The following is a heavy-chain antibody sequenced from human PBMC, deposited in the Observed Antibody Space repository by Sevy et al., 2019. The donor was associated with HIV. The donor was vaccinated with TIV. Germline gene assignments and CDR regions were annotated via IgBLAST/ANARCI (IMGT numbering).Heavy chain of an antibody. Sequence: GGSLRLSCAASGFTFSSYWMHWVRQAPGKGLVWVSRINSDGSRTSYADSVKGRFTISRDNAKNTLYLQMNSLRAEDTAVYYCARGYCSSTSCYGSKYYFDYWGQGTLVTVSS. D-gene: IGHD2-2*01. CDR2: INSDGSRT. CDR1: GFTFSSYW. V-gene: IGHV3-74*01. J-gene: IGHJ4*02. CDR3: ARGYCSSTSCYGSKYYFDY.